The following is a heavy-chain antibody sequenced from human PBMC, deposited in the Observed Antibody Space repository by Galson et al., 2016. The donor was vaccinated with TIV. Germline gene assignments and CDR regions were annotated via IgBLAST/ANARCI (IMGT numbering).Heavy chain of an antibody. CDR1: GYTFSYWG. CDR3: AGWIQPELGMDV. J-gene: IGHJ6*02. V-gene: IGHV1-18*01. Sequence: SVKVSCKASGYTFSYWGISWVRQAPGQGLEWLGWISAHTGATRFAQDVQGRVTLTTDTSTSTAYLELRSLTFDDTAVYYCAGWIQPELGMDVWGQGTTVTVSS. CDR2: ISAHTGAT. D-gene: IGHD5-18*01.